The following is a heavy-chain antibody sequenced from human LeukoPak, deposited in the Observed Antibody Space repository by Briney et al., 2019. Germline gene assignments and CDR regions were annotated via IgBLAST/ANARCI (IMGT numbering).Heavy chain of an antibody. CDR1: GFTFGDYG. J-gene: IGHJ6*03. CDR2: ISWDGGST. CDR3: AKDYGYYYYMDV. D-gene: IGHD4-17*01. V-gene: IGHV3-43D*03. Sequence: GGSLRLSCAASGFTFGDYGMHWVRQAPGKGLEWVSFISWDGGSTYYADSVKGRFTISRDNSKNSLYLQMNSLRAEDTALYYCAKDYGYYYYMDVWGKGTTVTLSS.